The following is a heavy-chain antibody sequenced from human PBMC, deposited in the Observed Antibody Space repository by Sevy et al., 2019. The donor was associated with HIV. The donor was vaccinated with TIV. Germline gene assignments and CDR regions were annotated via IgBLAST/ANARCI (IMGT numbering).Heavy chain of an antibody. CDR3: ARRGGYTRRAFDM. V-gene: IGHV3-74*01. CDR1: GFSFSRFW. J-gene: IGHJ3*02. D-gene: IGHD6-25*01. CDR2: INSDETST. Sequence: GGSLRLSCAASGFSFSRFWMHWVRQAPGKGLVWVSRINSDETSTSYADSVKGRFTISRDNARHTLFLQMNSLTVEDTAVYYCARRGGYTRRAFDMWGQRTMVTVSS.